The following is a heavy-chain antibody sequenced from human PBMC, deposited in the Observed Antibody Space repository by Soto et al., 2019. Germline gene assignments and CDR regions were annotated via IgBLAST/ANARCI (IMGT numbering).Heavy chain of an antibody. CDR1: GFTVSSNY. V-gene: IGHV3-30*18. CDR2: ISFDGSHK. CDR3: AKDGAPRYCSRSSCHPAGAY. D-gene: IGHD2-15*01. J-gene: IGHJ4*02. Sequence: GGSLRLSCAASGFTVSSNYMSWVRQAPGKGLDWVSFISFDGSHKYYADSVKGRFTISRDNSNNMLYLQMDSLTTEDTAVYYCAKDGAPRYCSRSSCHPAGAYWGQGTLVTVSS.